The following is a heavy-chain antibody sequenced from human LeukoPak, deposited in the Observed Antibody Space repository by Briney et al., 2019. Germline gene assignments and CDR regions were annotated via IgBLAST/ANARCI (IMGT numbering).Heavy chain of an antibody. Sequence: SETLSLTGTVSGGSVSSGSYYWSWIRRPPGKGLEWIGYVYYSGSTNYNPSLKSRVTISVDTSKNQFSLKVSSVTATDTAVYYCARGSGNTYGYGFDYWGQGTLVTVSS. J-gene: IGHJ4*02. CDR2: VYYSGST. CDR3: ARGSGNTYGYGFDY. V-gene: IGHV4-61*01. D-gene: IGHD5-18*01. CDR1: GGSVSSGSYY.